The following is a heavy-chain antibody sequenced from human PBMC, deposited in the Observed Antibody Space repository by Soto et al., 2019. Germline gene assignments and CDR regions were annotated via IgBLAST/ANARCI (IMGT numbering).Heavy chain of an antibody. CDR2: IRSKVNSYAT. CDR1: GFSFSGSA. J-gene: IGHJ3*02. Sequence: EVQLVESGGGLVQPGGSLKLSCAASGFSFSGSAMHWVRQASGKGLEWVARIRSKVNSYATAYAASVKGRFTISRDDSKNTAYLQINSLKSEDTAVYYCTRHEVAYCGGDCSHDAFDIWGQGTMVTVSS. CDR3: TRHEVAYCGGDCSHDAFDI. V-gene: IGHV3-73*01. D-gene: IGHD2-21*02.